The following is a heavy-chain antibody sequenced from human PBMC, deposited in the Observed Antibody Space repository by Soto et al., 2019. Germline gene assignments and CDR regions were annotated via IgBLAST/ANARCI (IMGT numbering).Heavy chain of an antibody. Sequence: ASVKVSCKASGYTFTGYYMHWVRQAPGQGLEWMGWINPNSGGTNYAQKFQGRVTMTRDTSISTAYMELSRLRSDDTAGYYCASRARSGSGWYGEDYWGQGTLVTVSS. D-gene: IGHD6-19*01. J-gene: IGHJ4*02. CDR1: GYTFTGYY. CDR3: ASRARSGSGWYGEDY. CDR2: INPNSGGT. V-gene: IGHV1-2*02.